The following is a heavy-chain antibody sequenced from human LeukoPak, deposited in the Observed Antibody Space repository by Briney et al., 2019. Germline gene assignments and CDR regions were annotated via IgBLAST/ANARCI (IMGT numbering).Heavy chain of an antibody. J-gene: IGHJ6*02. CDR1: GFTFSSYS. V-gene: IGHV3-48*04. CDR3: AREDYGMDV. CDR2: ISVSSSTI. Sequence: GGSLSLSCAASGFTFSSYSMNCVRQSPGQGVEWVSYISVSSSTIYYTDTVQARFTIYRDNAKNSLYLQMNSLRAEDTAVYYCAREDYGMDVWGQGTTVTVSS.